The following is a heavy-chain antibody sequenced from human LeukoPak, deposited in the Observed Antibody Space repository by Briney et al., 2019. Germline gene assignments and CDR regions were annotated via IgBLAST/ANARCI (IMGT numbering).Heavy chain of an antibody. J-gene: IGHJ5*02. D-gene: IGHD6-13*01. CDR2: IIPILGIA. Sequence: GASVKVSCTTSGYTFTNYGIGWVRQAPGQGLEWMGRIIPILGIANYAQKFQGRVTITADKSTSTAYMELSSLRSEDTAVYYCARDRVLAAAGTNWFDPWGQGTLVTVSS. CDR1: GYTFTNYG. V-gene: IGHV1-69*04. CDR3: ARDRVLAAAGTNWFDP.